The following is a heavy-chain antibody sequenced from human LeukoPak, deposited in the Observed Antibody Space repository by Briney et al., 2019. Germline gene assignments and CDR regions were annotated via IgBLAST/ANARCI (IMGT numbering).Heavy chain of an antibody. D-gene: IGHD4-11*01. CDR3: ARPPDNSDYGAAFDY. CDR1: GYSISSGYF. Sequence: SETLSLTCTVSGYSISSGYFWGWIRQPPGKGLEWIGSIYHSGTTYYNPSLKSRVTISVDTSKNQFSLKLSSVTAADTAVYYCARPPDNSDYGAAFDYWGQGTLVTVSS. J-gene: IGHJ4*02. CDR2: IYHSGTT. V-gene: IGHV4-38-2*02.